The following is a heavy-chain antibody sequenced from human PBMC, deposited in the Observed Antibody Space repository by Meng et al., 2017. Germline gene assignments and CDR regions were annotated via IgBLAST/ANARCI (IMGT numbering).Heavy chain of an antibody. CDR1: GYTFTSYA. Sequence: QVRLVRAGAEVQYPGAVVKVACKASGYTFTSYAMQWVRQAPGQSLEWMGWLNAGNGDTKYSQKFQGRVTITRDSSASTAYMELSSLRSEDTAVYYCARDSCTGGICYRGSFDYWAQGTLVTVSS. V-gene: IGHV1-3*01. D-gene: IGHD2-15*01. CDR3: ARDSCTGGICYRGSFDY. CDR2: LNAGNGDT. J-gene: IGHJ4*02.